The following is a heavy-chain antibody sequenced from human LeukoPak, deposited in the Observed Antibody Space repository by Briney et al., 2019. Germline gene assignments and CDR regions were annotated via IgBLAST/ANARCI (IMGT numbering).Heavy chain of an antibody. V-gene: IGHV3-23*01. CDR2: ISGSGGST. CDR1: GFTFSSYA. D-gene: IGHD2-2*01. Sequence: GGSLRLSCAASGFTFSSYAMSWVRQAPGKGLEWASAISGSGGSTYYADSVKGRFTISRDNSKNTLYLQMNSLRAEDTAVYYCAKDGGYCSSTSCSGGDFDYWGQGTLVTVSS. CDR3: AKDGGYCSSTSCSGGDFDY. J-gene: IGHJ4*02.